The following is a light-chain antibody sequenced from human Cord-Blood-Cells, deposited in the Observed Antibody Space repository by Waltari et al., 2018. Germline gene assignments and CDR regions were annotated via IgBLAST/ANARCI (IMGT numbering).Light chain of an antibody. V-gene: IGLV2-8*01. CDR1: SSDVGGYNY. CDR2: GVS. CDR3: SSYAGSNNFVV. J-gene: IGLJ2*01. Sequence: QSALTQPPSASGSPGQSVTISCTGTSSDVGGYNYVSWYQQHPGKAPKRMIYGVSKPPSGVPDRFSGSKSGNTASLTVSGLQAEDEADYYCSSYAGSNNFVVFGGGTKLTVL.